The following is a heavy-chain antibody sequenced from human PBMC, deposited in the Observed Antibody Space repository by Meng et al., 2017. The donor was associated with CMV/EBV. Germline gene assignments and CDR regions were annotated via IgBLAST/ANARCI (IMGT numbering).Heavy chain of an antibody. CDR1: GFTFDDYA. CDR3: AKGSYHDY. Sequence: GGSLRLSCAASGFTFDDYAMHWVRQAPGKGLEWVSGISWNSGSIGYADSVKGRFTISRDNAKHSLYLQMNSLRAEDTALYYCAKGSYHDYWGQGTLVTVSS. CDR2: ISWNSGSI. J-gene: IGHJ4*02. V-gene: IGHV3-9*01. D-gene: IGHD1-26*01.